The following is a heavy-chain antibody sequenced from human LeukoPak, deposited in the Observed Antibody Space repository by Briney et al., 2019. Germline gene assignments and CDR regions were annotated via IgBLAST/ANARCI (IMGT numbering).Heavy chain of an antibody. CDR1: GGSFSGYH. Sequence: PSETLSLTCAVYGGSFSGYHWSWIRQPPGKGLEWIGEINHSGSTNYNPSLKSRVTISVDTSKNQFSLKLSSVTAADTAVYYCARQVYDYGDYVSYYYYYMDVWGKGTTVTVSS. J-gene: IGHJ6*03. CDR3: ARQVYDYGDYVSYYYYYMDV. D-gene: IGHD4-17*01. CDR2: INHSGST. V-gene: IGHV4-34*01.